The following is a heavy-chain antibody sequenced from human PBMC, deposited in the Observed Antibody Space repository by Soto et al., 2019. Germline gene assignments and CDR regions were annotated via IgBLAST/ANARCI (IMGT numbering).Heavy chain of an antibody. V-gene: IGHV1-69*02. J-gene: IGHJ4*02. CDR1: GGTLNSYT. Sequence: GASVKVSCKASGGTLNSYTINCVRQAPGHGPEWLGRIIPVLGVANYAQTFQGRVTITADKSTSTVYMDLTSLRSEDTAVYYCARSSVAAAGTLGNWGPGTLVTVSS. D-gene: IGHD6-13*01. CDR2: IIPVLGVA. CDR3: ARSSVAAAGTLGN.